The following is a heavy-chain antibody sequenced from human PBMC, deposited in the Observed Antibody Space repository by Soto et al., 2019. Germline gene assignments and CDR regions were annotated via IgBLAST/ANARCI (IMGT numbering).Heavy chain of an antibody. V-gene: IGHV1-18*01. D-gene: IGHD1-1*01. J-gene: IGHJ4*02. CDR3: ARGRYGDY. CDR1: GYTFTSYG. CDR2: ISAHNGNT. Sequence: QVHLVQSGAEVKKPGALVKVSCKASGYTFTSYGITWVRQAPGQGLEWMGWISAHNGNTDYALKLQGRVIVTRDTSTSTAYMELRSLISDDTAVYYCARGRYGDYWGQGALVTVSS.